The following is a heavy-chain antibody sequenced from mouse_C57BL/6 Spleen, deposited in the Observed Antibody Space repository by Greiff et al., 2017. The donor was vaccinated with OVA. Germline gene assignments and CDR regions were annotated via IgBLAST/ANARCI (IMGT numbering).Heavy chain of an antibody. CDR2: ISDGGSYT. J-gene: IGHJ4*01. Sequence: EVKVEESGGGLVKPGGSLKLSCAASGFTFSSYAMSWVRQTPEKRLEWVATISDGGSYTYYPDNVKGRFTISRDNAKNNLYLQMSHLKSEDTAMYYCARERGTTVVGAMDYWGQGTSVTVSS. CDR1: GFTFSSYA. V-gene: IGHV5-4*01. CDR3: ARERGTTVVGAMDY. D-gene: IGHD1-1*01.